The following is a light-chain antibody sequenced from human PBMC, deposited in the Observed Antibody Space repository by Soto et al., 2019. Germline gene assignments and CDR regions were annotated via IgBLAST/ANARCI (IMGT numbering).Light chain of an antibody. CDR1: QSVRSY. Sequence: EIVLTQAPATLSLSPGERASLSCRASQSVRSYLAWYQQTPGQAPRLLIYDASNRATGIPARFSGSGSGTDFTLTISSLAPEDFAVYYCQQRSDWAGLTFGGRTKVDIK. CDR3: QQRSDWAGLT. CDR2: DAS. J-gene: IGKJ4*01. V-gene: IGKV3-11*01.